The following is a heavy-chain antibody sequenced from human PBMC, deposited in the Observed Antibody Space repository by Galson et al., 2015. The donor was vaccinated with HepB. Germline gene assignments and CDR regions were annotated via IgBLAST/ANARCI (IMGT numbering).Heavy chain of an antibody. J-gene: IGHJ5*02. D-gene: IGHD3-10*01. CDR1: GFTFDDYA. Sequence: SLRLSCAASGFTFDDYAMHWVRQAPGKGLEWVSGISWNSGSIGYADSVKGRFTISRDNAKNSLYLQMNSLRAGDTALYYCAKGVRGVIIGWFDPWGQGTLVTVSS. CDR3: AKGVRGVIIGWFDP. V-gene: IGHV3-9*01. CDR2: ISWNSGSI.